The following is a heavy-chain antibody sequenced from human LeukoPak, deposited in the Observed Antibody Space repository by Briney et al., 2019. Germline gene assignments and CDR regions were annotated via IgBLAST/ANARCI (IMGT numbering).Heavy chain of an antibody. CDR3: ASGGTTVTDWFDP. CDR2: IKQDGSEK. CDR1: GFTFSSYW. J-gene: IGHJ5*02. V-gene: IGHV3-7*01. Sequence: GGSLRPSCAASGFTFSSYWMSWVRQAPGKGLEWVANIKQDGSEKYYVDSVKGRFTISRDNAKNSLYLQMNSLRAEDTAVYYCASGGTTVTDWFDPWGQGTLVTVSS. D-gene: IGHD4-17*01.